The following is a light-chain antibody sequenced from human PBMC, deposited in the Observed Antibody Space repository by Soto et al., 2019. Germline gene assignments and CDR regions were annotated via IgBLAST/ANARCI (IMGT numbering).Light chain of an antibody. CDR1: SSVVGTFNL. CDR2: EVI. J-gene: IGLJ1*01. V-gene: IGLV2-23*02. CDR3: CSYAGSSGYV. Sequence: QSALTQVASVSGSPGQSITISCTGTSSVVGTFNLVSWYQQHPGKAPRLMIYEVIKRPSGVSNRFSGSKSGNTASLTISGLQAEDEADYYCCSYAGSSGYVFGTGTKVTVL.